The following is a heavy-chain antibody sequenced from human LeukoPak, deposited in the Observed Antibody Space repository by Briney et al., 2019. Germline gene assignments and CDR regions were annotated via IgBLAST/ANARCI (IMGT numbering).Heavy chain of an antibody. CDR3: AFLARTGARD. Sequence: ASVKVSCKSSGYTFSDYYMHWVRQAPGQRLEWMGWINPDTGDTNFAQRFQGRVTMTRDTSINTAYMELSSLTSDDTAVYYCAFLARTGARDWGQGTLVTVSS. D-gene: IGHD5-12*01. CDR1: GYTFSDYY. V-gene: IGHV1-2*02. CDR2: INPDTGDT. J-gene: IGHJ4*02.